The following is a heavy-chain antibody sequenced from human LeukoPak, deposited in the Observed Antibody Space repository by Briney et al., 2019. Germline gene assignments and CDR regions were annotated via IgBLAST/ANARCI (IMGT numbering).Heavy chain of an antibody. D-gene: IGHD3-10*02. Sequence: SETLSLTCTVSGGSISSSNYYWGWIRQPPGKGLECIGSIYYSARTYYNPSLKSRVTISVDTSKNEFSLKLTSVTAADTAVYYCAKKAKYLGSGSYFEGTFYQRGQGTLV. CDR2: IYYSART. CDR1: GGSISSSNYY. V-gene: IGHV4-39*07. CDR3: AKKAKYLGSGSYFEGTFYQ. J-gene: IGHJ4*01.